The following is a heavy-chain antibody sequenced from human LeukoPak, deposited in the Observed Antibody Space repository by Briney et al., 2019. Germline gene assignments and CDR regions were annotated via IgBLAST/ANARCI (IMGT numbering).Heavy chain of an antibody. D-gene: IGHD3-16*01. V-gene: IGHV4-4*07. CDR2: IYNSGTT. Sequence: PSETLSLTCTVSSDSINSCCCSWSWQPAAQGLEWIGRIYNSGTTNYNPSLTSRVTMSIDTSKNQFSLKLSSVTAADTAVFYCARGGGNTYIKWFDSWGQGNLVTVSS. J-gene: IGHJ5*01. CDR1: SDSINSCC. CDR3: ARGGGNTYIKWFDS.